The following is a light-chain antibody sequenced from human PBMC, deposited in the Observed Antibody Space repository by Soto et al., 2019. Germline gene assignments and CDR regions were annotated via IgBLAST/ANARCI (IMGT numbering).Light chain of an antibody. V-gene: IGKV2-30*01. CDR2: EVS. Sequence: EVVLTQSPLSLPVTVGQPATVSCRSSQSLLFSNGITYLTWFHQRPGQPPRRLISEVSNREAGVPDRFSGSGGGTDFTLRSSRVEAEDVGRFYCMQGTHWPLTFGGGTSVEIK. J-gene: IGKJ4*01. CDR1: QSLLFSNGITY. CDR3: MQGTHWPLT.